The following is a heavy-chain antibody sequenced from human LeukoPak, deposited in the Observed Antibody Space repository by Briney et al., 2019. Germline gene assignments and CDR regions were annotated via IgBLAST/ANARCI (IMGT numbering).Heavy chain of an antibody. D-gene: IGHD6-19*01. CDR1: GFTVSSNY. V-gene: IGHV3-53*01. Sequence: GGSLRLSCAASGFTVSSNYMSWVRQAPGKGLEWVSVIYSGGSTYYADSVKGRFTISRDNSKNTLYLQMNSLRAEDTAVYYCAKCPNPLAVAGWFDPWGQGTLVTVSS. J-gene: IGHJ5*02. CDR3: AKCPNPLAVAGWFDP. CDR2: IYSGGST.